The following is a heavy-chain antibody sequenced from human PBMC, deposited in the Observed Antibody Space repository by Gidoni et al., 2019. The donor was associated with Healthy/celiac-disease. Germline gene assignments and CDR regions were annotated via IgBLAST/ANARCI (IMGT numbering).Heavy chain of an antibody. CDR2: ISYDGSNK. CDR3: ARTRDSSGAGFDY. V-gene: IGHV3-30-3*01. J-gene: IGHJ4*02. Sequence: GTWLVWVAVISYDGSNKYYADSVKGRFTISRDNSKNTLYLQMNSLRAEDTAVYYCARTRDSSGAGFDYWGQGTLVTVSS. D-gene: IGHD3-22*01.